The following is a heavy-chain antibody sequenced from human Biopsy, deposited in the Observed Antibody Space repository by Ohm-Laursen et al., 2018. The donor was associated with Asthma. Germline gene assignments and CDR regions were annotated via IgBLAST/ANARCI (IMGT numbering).Heavy chain of an antibody. J-gene: IGHJ4*02. V-gene: IGHV3-53*01. CDR2: IYSGGTS. D-gene: IGHD3-22*01. CDR1: GFAVSRDH. CDR3: ARGDSSNWSHYYFDY. Sequence: SLRLSCTAPGFAVSRDHMFWVRQAPGKDPEWVSVIYSGGTSHTADSVRGRFTISRDYSKNTLYLQMHSLRAEDTAVYYCARGDSSNWSHYYFDYWGQGTLVTVSS.